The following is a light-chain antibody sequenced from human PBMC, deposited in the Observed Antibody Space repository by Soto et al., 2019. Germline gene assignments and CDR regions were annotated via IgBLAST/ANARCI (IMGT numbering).Light chain of an antibody. CDR2: EDT. J-gene: IGLJ3*02. CDR1: SSDVGSHPL. Sequence: QSALTQPASVSGSPGQSITISCAGTSSDVGSHPLVSWYQQHPGKAPKLMISEDTKRPSGVSSRFSGSKSGNMASLTISGLQAEDEGDYYCCAFTSAGTWVFSGGTKLTVL. V-gene: IGLV2-23*01. CDR3: CAFTSAGTWV.